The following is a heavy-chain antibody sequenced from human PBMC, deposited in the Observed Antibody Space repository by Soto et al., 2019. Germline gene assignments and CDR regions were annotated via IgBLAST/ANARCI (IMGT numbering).Heavy chain of an antibody. Sequence: SQPLSLTCTVSGGSISSYYWSWIRQHPGKGLEWIGYIYYSGSTNYNPSLKSRVTISVDTSKNQFSLKLSSVTAADTAVYYCARVKLRYTNWFDPWGQGTLVTVSS. CDR1: GGSISSYY. V-gene: IGHV4-59*01. CDR3: ARVKLRYTNWFDP. D-gene: IGHD4-17*01. CDR2: IYYSGST. J-gene: IGHJ5*02.